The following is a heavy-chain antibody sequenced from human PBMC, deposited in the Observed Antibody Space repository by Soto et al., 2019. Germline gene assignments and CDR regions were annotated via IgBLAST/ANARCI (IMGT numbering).Heavy chain of an antibody. V-gene: IGHV3-23*01. CDR1: GFTFSSYA. Sequence: GGSLRLSCAASGFTFSSYAMSWVRQAPGKGLECVSAIIGSGGSTYYADSVKGRFTISRDNSKNTLYLQMNSLRAEDTAVYYCAKLWYNWNQVDYWGQGTLVTVSS. D-gene: IGHD1-20*01. J-gene: IGHJ4*02. CDR2: IIGSGGST. CDR3: AKLWYNWNQVDY.